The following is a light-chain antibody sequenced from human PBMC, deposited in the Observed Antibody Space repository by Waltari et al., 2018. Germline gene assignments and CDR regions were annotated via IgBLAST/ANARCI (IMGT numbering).Light chain of an antibody. V-gene: IGLV2-8*01. J-gene: IGLJ2*01. CDR1: NSDVGTSTY. CDR2: DVN. Sequence: QSALTQPPSATGSPGQSVTIACTGTNSDVGTSTYVSWYQHRARKAPKLIIFDVNKRPLGCPHRFPRSRYDNTASLTVSVLQAEDEADDYCSSYAGNNISLFGGGTKLT. CDR3: SSYAGNNISL.